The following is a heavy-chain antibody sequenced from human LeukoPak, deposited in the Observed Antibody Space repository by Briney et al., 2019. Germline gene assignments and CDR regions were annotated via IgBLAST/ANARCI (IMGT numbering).Heavy chain of an antibody. V-gene: IGHV4-4*07. CDR2: IHASGTT. J-gene: IGHJ6*02. D-gene: IGHD5-12*01. Sequence: PSETLSLTCNVSGGSISSYFWTWIRQPAGKGLEWIGRIHASGTTNYNSSLKSRVSMSVDTSKNQFSLKLTSVTAADTAVYFCARSGGIVATTRSGRSYYYGMDVWGQGTTVTDPS. CDR3: ARSGGIVATTRSGRSYYYGMDV. CDR1: GGSISSYF.